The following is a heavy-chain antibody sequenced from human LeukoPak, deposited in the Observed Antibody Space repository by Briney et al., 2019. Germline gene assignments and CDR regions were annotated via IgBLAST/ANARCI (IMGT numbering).Heavy chain of an antibody. CDR3: ARLGYCSGGSCSSGDYYYMDV. D-gene: IGHD2-15*01. J-gene: IGHJ6*03. CDR1: GGSFSGYY. CDR2: INHSGST. V-gene: IGHV4-34*01. Sequence: SETLSLTCAVYGGSFSGYYWSWIRQPPGKGLEWIGEINHSGSTNYNPSLKSRVTISVDTSKNQFSLKLSSVTAADTAVYYCARLGYCSGGSCSSGDYYYMDVWGEGTTVTISS.